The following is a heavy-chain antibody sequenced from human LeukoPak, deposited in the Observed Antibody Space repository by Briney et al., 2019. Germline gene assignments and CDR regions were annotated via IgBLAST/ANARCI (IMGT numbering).Heavy chain of an antibody. J-gene: IGHJ5*02. CDR2: ITVNGDGT. V-gene: IGHV3-23*01. D-gene: IGHD2-15*01. Sequence: GGSLRLSCAASGFTFNNHAMSWARQAPGKGLEWVSSITVNGDGTNYADAVKGRFTISRDNSKNTLYLQMNSLRAEDTAVYYCAICRGGSCNYPGRGWLGPWGQGILVVVSS. CDR1: GFTFNNHA. CDR3: AICRGGSCNYPGRGWLGP.